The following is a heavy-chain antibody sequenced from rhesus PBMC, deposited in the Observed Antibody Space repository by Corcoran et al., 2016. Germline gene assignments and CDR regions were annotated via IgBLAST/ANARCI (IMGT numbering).Heavy chain of an antibody. V-gene: IGHV4-165*01. CDR1: GGSFSGSY. D-gene: IGHD6-25*01. Sequence: QVQLQEPGPGLVNPSETLSPTCDVPGGSFSGSYWGWIPPSPGKGLEWVGYISGSSGNTYYNPSLQSRVAISKDTSKNQFSLKLSSVTAADTAVYYCAREVGYSGRDYWGQGVLVTVSS. CDR3: AREVGYSGRDY. J-gene: IGHJ4*01. CDR2: ISGSSGNT.